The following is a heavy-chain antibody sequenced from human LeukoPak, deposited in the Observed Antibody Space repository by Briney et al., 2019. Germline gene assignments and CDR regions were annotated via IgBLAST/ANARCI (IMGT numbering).Heavy chain of an antibody. CDR1: GDSVSSNSAA. J-gene: IGHJ6*03. V-gene: IGHV6-1*01. D-gene: IGHD3-10*01. Sequence: SQTLSHTCAISGDSVSSNSAAWNWIRQSPSRGLEWLGRTYYRSKWYNDYAVSVKSRITINPDTSKNQFSLQLNSVTPEDTAVYYCARDRGGRFTMVRGVISHYYYMDVWGKGTTVTVSS. CDR3: ARDRGGRFTMVRGVISHYYYMDV. CDR2: TYYRSKWYN.